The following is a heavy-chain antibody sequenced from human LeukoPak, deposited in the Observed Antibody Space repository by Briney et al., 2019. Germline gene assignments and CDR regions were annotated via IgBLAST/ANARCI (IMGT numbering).Heavy chain of an antibody. CDR3: ATGIAAAGVYYYYYMDV. D-gene: IGHD6-13*01. J-gene: IGHJ6*03. V-gene: IGHV3-53*01. CDR2: IYSGGST. CDR1: GFTVSSNY. Sequence: GGSLRLSCAASGFTVSSNYMSWVRQAPGKGLEWVSVIYSGGSTYYADSVKGRFTISRDNSKNTLYLQMNSLRAEDTAVYYCATGIAAAGVYYYYYMDVWGKGTTVTISS.